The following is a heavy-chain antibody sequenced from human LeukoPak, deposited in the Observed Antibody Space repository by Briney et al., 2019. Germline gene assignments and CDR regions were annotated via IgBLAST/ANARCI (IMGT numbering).Heavy chain of an antibody. J-gene: IGHJ4*02. V-gene: IGHV4-59*08. D-gene: IGHD3-22*01. Sequence: SETLSLTCTVSGGSISSYYWSWIRQPPGKGLEWIGYIYYSGSTNYNPSLKSRVTISVDTSKNQFSLKLSSVTAADTAVYYCARKPSLRDSSGYYGFDYWGQGTLVTVSS. CDR2: IYYSGST. CDR1: GGSISSYY. CDR3: ARKPSLRDSSGYYGFDY.